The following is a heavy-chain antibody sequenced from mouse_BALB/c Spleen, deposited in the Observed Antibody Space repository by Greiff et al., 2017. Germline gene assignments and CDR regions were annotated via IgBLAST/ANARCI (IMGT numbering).Heavy chain of an antibody. J-gene: IGHJ3*01. V-gene: IGHV7-3*02. CDR2: IRNKANGYTT. CDR3: ARDRYYGSSPWFAY. Sequence: EVMLVESGGGLVQPGGSLRLSCATSGFTFTDYYMSWVRQPPGKALEWLGFIRNKANGYTTEYSASVKGRLTISRDNSQSILYLQMNTLRAEDSATYYCARDRYYGSSPWFAYWGQGTLVTVSA. D-gene: IGHD1-1*01. CDR1: GFTFTDYY.